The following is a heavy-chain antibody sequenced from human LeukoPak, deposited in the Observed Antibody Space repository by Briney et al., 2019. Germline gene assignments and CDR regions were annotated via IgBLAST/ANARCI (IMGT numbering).Heavy chain of an antibody. CDR3: ARDITIFESGFDP. D-gene: IGHD3-3*01. CDR1: GYTFTSYG. J-gene: IGHJ5*02. Sequence: ASVKVSCKASGYTFTSYGISWVRRAPGQGREWMGWISAYNGNTNYAQKLQGRVTMTTDTSTSTAYMELRSLRSDDTAVYYCARDITIFESGFDPWGQGTLVTVSS. V-gene: IGHV1-18*01. CDR2: ISAYNGNT.